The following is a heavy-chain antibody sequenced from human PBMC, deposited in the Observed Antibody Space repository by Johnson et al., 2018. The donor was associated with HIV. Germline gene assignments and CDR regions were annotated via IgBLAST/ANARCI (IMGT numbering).Heavy chain of an antibody. CDR1: GFTFSSYA. CDR3: ARDKIRGYPRRDAFDI. J-gene: IGHJ3*02. V-gene: IGHV3-30-3*01. Sequence: QEQLVESGGGVVQPGRSLRLSCAASGFTFSSYAMHWVRQAPGKGLEWVAVISYDGSNNSYADSVKGRFTISRDNSKNTLYLQMNSLRAEDTAVYYCARDKIRGYPRRDAFDIWGQGTMVTVSS. CDR2: ISYDGSNN. D-gene: IGHD3-22*01.